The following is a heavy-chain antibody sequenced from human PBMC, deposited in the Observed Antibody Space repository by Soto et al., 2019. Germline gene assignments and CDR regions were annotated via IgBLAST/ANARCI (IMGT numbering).Heavy chain of an antibody. CDR3: TRDASRDSSARGWFDP. D-gene: IGHD6-13*01. V-gene: IGHV3-21*01. Sequence: GGSLRLSCAASGFTFRSFTMNWVRQAPGKGLEWVSTISSNSAYIYYTDALRGRFTISRDNTKNSLHLQMNSQRAEDTAVYYCTRDASRDSSARGWFDPWGPGTLVTVSS. J-gene: IGHJ5*02. CDR1: GFTFRSFT. CDR2: ISSNSAYI.